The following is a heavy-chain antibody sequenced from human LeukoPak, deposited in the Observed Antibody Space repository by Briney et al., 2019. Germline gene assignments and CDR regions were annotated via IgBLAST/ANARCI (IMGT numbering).Heavy chain of an antibody. J-gene: IGHJ4*02. V-gene: IGHV4-34*01. CDR1: GGSFSGYY. Sequence: SETLSLTCAVYGGSFSGYYWSRIRQPPGKGLEWIGEINHSGSTNYNPSLKSRVTISVDMSKNQFSLKLSSVTAADTAVYYCALRDPYYYDSSGYYPFDYWGQGTLVTVSS. CDR2: INHSGST. CDR3: ALRDPYYYDSSGYYPFDY. D-gene: IGHD3-22*01.